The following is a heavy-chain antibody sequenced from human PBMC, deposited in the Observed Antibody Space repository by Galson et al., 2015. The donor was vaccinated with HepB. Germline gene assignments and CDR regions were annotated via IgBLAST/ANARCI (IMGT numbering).Heavy chain of an antibody. D-gene: IGHD1-1*01. Sequence: SLRLSCAASGFTFSSHAMSWVRQAPGKGLTWVSGISTGGRDTYYIDSVKGRFTISRDNSRNTVYLQMDSLRAEDTAVYYCATKRYWGHGTLVTVSS. J-gene: IGHJ4*01. CDR3: ATKRY. CDR1: GFTFSSHA. V-gene: IGHV3-23*01. CDR2: ISTGGRDT.